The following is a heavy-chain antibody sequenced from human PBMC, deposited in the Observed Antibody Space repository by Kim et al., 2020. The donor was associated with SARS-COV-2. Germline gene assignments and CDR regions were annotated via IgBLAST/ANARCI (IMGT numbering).Heavy chain of an antibody. CDR1: GGSISSSSYY. J-gene: IGHJ6*04. D-gene: IGHD3-10*01. Sequence: SETLSLTCTVSGGSISSSSYYWGWIRQPPGKGLEWIGSMYYSGNTYYNPSLKSRVTISVDTSKNQVSLKPSSVTAADTAVYYCASTPSYGSGGYYMETIYYYNYYGMDVWGRGTTVTVSS. CDR2: MYYSGNT. V-gene: IGHV4-39*01. CDR3: ASTPSYGSGGYYMETIYYYNYYGMDV.